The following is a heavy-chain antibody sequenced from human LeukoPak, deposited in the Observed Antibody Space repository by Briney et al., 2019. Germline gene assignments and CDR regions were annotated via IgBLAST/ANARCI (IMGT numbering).Heavy chain of an antibody. V-gene: IGHV1-69*05. CDR1: GGTFSSYA. CDR2: IIPIFGTA. D-gene: IGHD4-17*01. Sequence: SVKVSCKASGGTFSSYAISWVRQAPGQGLEWMGGIIPIFGTANYAQKFQGRVTITTDESTSTAYMELSSLRSEDTAVYYCARERTTVTTTDAFDTWGQGTMVTVSS. J-gene: IGHJ3*02. CDR3: ARERTTVTTTDAFDT.